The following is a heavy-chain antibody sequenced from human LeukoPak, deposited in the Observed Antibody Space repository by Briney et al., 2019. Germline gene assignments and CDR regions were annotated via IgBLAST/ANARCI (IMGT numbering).Heavy chain of an antibody. CDR1: GFTFSDFY. D-gene: IGHD3-22*01. J-gene: IGHJ4*02. CDR2: ISNRGDII. V-gene: IGHV3-11*01. CDR3: ARDPGDYYDHSGSFEY. Sequence: GGSLRLSCAASGFTFSDFYMSWIRQAPGKGLEWVSFISNRGDIIYYTDSVKGRFTISRDNAKSSVYLQMNSLRAEDTAVYYCARDPGDYYDHSGSFEYWGQGTVVTVSS.